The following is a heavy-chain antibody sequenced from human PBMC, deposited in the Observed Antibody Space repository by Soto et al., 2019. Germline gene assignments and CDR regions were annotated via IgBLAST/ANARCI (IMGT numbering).Heavy chain of an antibody. CDR2: IYYSGST. V-gene: IGHV4-39*01. Sequence: SETLSLTCTVSGGSISSSSYYWGWIRQPPGKGLEWIGSIYYSGSTYYNPSLKSRVTISVDTSKNQFSLKLSSVIAADTALYYCSGGYYDFWSGINYYYYGKDGWGQGTTVTVSS. CDR1: GGSISSSSYY. D-gene: IGHD3-3*01. J-gene: IGHJ6*02. CDR3: SGGYYDFWSGINYYYYGKDG.